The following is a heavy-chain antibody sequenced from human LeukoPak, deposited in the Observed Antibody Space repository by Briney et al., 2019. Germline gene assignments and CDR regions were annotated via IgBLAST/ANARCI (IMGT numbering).Heavy chain of an antibody. CDR2: ISWNSNSI. CDR3: ARDIPPYYDSSGYYFDY. Sequence: GRSLRLSCAGSGFTFDDYTMHWVRQLPGKGLEWVSGISWNSNSIGYADSVKGRFTISRDNAKNSLYLQMNSLRAEDTAVYYCARDIPPYYDSSGYYFDYWGQGTLVTVSS. D-gene: IGHD3-22*01. J-gene: IGHJ4*02. CDR1: GFTFDDYT. V-gene: IGHV3-9*01.